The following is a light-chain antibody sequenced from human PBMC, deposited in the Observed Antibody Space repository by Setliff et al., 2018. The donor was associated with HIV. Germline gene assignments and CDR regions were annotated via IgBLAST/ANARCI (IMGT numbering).Light chain of an antibody. CDR2: DVS. CDR3: SSYTSTLYV. Sequence: QSALTQPASVSGSPGQSITISCTGTSSDVGGYNYVSWYQQHPGKAPKLITYDVSNRPSGVSNRFSGSKSGNTASLTISGLQAEDETDYYCSSYTSTLYVFGSGTKATVL. V-gene: IGLV2-14*03. CDR1: SSDVGGYNY. J-gene: IGLJ1*01.